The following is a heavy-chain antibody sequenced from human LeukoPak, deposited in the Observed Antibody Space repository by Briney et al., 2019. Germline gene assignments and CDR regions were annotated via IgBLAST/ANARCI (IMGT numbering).Heavy chain of an antibody. J-gene: IGHJ6*03. CDR3: ARVWDDGDLLNYYYYYMDV. CDR2: IYPGDSDT. Sequence: GESLKISCKGSEYSFTSYWIGWVRQMPGKGLEWMGIIYPGDSDTRYSPSFQGQVTISADKSISTAYLQWSSLKASDTAMYYCARVWDDGDLLNYYYYYMDVWGKGTTVTVSS. CDR1: EYSFTSYW. D-gene: IGHD4-17*01. V-gene: IGHV5-51*01.